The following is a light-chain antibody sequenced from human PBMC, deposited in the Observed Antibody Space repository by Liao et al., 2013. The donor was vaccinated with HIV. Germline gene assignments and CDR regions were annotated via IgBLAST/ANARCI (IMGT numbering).Light chain of an antibody. CDR2: RDR. CDR3: QAWDSSTAV. J-gene: IGLJ2*01. Sequence: SYELTQPPSVSVSPGQTASIICSGDKLGDKYACWYQQKPGQSPILVIYRDRQRPSGIPERFSGSNSGNTATLTIRGTQAMDEADYYCQAWDSSTAVFGGGTKLTVL. V-gene: IGLV3-1*01. CDR1: KLGDKY.